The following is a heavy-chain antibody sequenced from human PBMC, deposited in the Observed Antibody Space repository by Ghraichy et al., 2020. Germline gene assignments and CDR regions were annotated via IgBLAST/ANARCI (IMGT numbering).Heavy chain of an antibody. V-gene: IGHV4-34*01. D-gene: IGHD1-26*01. CDR2: INHSGST. Sequence: SETLSLTCAVYGGSFSGYYWSWIRQLPGKGLEWIGEINHSGSTNYNPSLKSRVTISVDTSKNQFSLKLSSVTAADTAVYYCARPKGATRYWYFDLWGRGTLVTVSS. CDR3: ARPKGATRYWYFDL. CDR1: GGSFSGYY. J-gene: IGHJ2*01.